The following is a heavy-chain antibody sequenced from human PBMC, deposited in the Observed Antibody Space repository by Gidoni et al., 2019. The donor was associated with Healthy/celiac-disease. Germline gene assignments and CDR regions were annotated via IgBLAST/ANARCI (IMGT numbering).Heavy chain of an antibody. J-gene: IGHJ5*02. CDR3: ARDPSFELEPPGTFDT. D-gene: IGHD1-1*01. CDR2: STPNRGGT. Sequence: QVQLVQSGAEVNKPGSSVKVSCKASGYTFTGYYMHWVRQAPGEGVEWMGWSTPNRGGTNYAQKCQGRGTMTRDTSISTAYMELSRLRSDDTAVYYCARDPSFELEPPGTFDTWGQGTLVTVSS. V-gene: IGHV1-2*02. CDR1: GYTFTGYY.